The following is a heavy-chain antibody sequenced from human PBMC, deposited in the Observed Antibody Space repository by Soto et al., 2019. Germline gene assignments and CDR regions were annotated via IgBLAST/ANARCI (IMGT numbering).Heavy chain of an antibody. Sequence: QVQLVQSGAEVKKPGASVKVSCKASGYTFTSYGISWVRQAPGQGLEWMGWISAYNGNTNYAQKLQGRVTMTTDTSTSTAYMELRSLRSDDTAVYYCARTLVTMVRGVIHYFDYWGQGTLVTVSS. CDR2: ISAYNGNT. D-gene: IGHD3-10*01. V-gene: IGHV1-18*01. CDR3: ARTLVTMVRGVIHYFDY. J-gene: IGHJ4*02. CDR1: GYTFTSYG.